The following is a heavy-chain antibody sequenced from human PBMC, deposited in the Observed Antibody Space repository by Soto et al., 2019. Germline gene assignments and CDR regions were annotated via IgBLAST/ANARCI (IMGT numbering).Heavy chain of an antibody. J-gene: IGHJ4*02. CDR2: IYYSGST. Sequence: PSETLSLTCTVSGASMSSGGYYWTWIRQPPGKGLEWIGYIYYSGSTNYNPSLKSRVTISVDTSKNQFSLKLSSVTAADTAVYYCARGVTTVTTFDYWGQGTLVTVSS. CDR1: GASMSSGGYY. V-gene: IGHV4-61*08. CDR3: ARGVTTVTTFDY. D-gene: IGHD4-17*01.